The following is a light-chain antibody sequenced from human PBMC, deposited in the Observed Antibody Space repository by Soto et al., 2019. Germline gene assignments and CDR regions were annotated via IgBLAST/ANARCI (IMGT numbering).Light chain of an antibody. CDR3: QQYNNWSFT. CDR1: QSVSSN. J-gene: IGKJ3*01. V-gene: IGKV3-15*01. Sequence: EIVMTQSPATLSVSPGERATLSCRASQSVSSNLAWYQQKPGQAPRLLIYGASTRATGIPGRFSGSGSVTEFTLTISSLQSDDFADSYCQQYNNWSFTFGPGTKVDIK. CDR2: GAS.